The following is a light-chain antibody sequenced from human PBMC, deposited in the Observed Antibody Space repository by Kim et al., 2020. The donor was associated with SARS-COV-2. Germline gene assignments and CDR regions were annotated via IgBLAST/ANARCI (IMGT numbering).Light chain of an antibody. CDR1: QSVSDGY. CDR3: QQYAGSPWT. V-gene: IGKV3-20*01. Sequence: EIVLTQSPGTLSFSPGERATLSCRASQSVSDGYLAWYQHKPGQAPRLLVYATSSRATGIPDRFSGSGSGTDFTLTISRLEPEDFAVYYCQQYAGSPWTFGQGTNVDIK. J-gene: IGKJ1*01. CDR2: ATS.